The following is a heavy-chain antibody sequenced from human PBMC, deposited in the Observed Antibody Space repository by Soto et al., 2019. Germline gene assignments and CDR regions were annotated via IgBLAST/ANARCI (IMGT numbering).Heavy chain of an antibody. CDR1: GGSISSGGYY. D-gene: IGHD6-19*01. CDR3: ARGSSSGWFQFDY. Sequence: PSETLSLTCTVSGGSISSGGYYWSWIRQHPGKGLEWIGYIYYSGSTYYNPSLKSRVTISVDTSKNQFSLKLSSVTAADTAVYYCARGSSSGWFQFDYWGQGSLVTVSS. V-gene: IGHV4-31*03. CDR2: IYYSGST. J-gene: IGHJ4*02.